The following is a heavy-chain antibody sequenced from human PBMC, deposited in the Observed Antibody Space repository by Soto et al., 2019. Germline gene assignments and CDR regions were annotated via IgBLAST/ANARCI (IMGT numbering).Heavy chain of an antibody. CDR2: IYSGGST. D-gene: IGHD3-9*01. J-gene: IGHJ3*02. Sequence: TGGSLRLSCAASGFTVSSNYMSWVRQAPGKGLEWVSVIYSGGSTYYADSVKGRFTISRDNSKNTLYLQMNSLRAEDTAVYYCARDILTGLNAFDIWGQGTMVTVSS. CDR3: ARDILTGLNAFDI. V-gene: IGHV3-66*01. CDR1: GFTVSSNY.